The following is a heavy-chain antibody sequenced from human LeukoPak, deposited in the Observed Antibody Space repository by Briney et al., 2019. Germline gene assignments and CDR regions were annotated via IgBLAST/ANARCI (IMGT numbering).Heavy chain of an antibody. J-gene: IGHJ4*02. V-gene: IGHV3-23*01. D-gene: IGHD5-12*01. CDR2: IRDSAYRT. CDR1: RFTFSNYA. CDR3: AKQRGYSGYDFDY. Sequence: GGSLRLSCAASRFTFSNYAMSWVRQASGKGLEWVSSIRDSAYRTYYADSVKGRFTISRDNSKNTLYLQMNSLRAEDTAVYYCAKQRGYSGYDFDYWGQGTLVTVSS.